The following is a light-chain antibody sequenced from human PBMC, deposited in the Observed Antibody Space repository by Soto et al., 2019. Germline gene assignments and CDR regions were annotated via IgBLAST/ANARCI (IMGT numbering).Light chain of an antibody. V-gene: IGKV3-11*01. CDR2: DAS. Sequence: EIVLTQSPATPSLSPGARAPLSCRASQSVSSYLAWYQQKPGQAPRLLIYDASNRATGIPARFSGSGSGTDFTLTISSLEPEDFAVYYCQQRSNWLWTFGQGTKVDIK. J-gene: IGKJ1*01. CDR1: QSVSSY. CDR3: QQRSNWLWT.